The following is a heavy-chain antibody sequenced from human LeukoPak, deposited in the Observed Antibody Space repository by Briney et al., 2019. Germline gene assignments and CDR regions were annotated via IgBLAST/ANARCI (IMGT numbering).Heavy chain of an antibody. J-gene: IGHJ5*02. D-gene: IGHD6-13*01. CDR2: IYHSGST. V-gene: IGHV4-38-2*02. CDR3: ARAYSSSWYFNWFDP. CDR1: GYSISSGYY. Sequence: SETLSLTCTVSGYSISSGYYWAWIRQPPGKGLEWIGNIYHSGSTYYNPSLKSRVTISVDTSKNQFSLQLTSVTAADTAVYYCARAYSSSWYFNWFDPWGQGTLVTISS.